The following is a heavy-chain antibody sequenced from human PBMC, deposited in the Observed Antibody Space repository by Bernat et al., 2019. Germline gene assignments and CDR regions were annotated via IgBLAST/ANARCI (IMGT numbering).Heavy chain of an antibody. CDR3: ATHHHNPTYDY. CDR2: IFYSGST. D-gene: IGHD1-14*01. J-gene: IGHJ4*02. V-gene: IGHV4-39*01. Sequence: QLQLQESGPGLVKPSETLSLTCTVSGGSISGSSYYWGWIRQPPGKGLEWIGSIFYSGSTYYNPSLKSRVTISADTSKNQLSLKLTSVTAAETAVYFCATHHHNPTYDYWGQGILVTVSS. CDR1: GGSISGSSYY.